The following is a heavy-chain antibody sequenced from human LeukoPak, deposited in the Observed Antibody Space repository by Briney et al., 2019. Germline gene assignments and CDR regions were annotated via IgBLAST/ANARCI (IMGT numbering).Heavy chain of an antibody. Sequence: GGSLRLSCVASGFTFSNYAMSWVRQAPGKGLELVSGIYGSDDKTVYGDAVKGRFTISRNNSKNTLYLQMNSLRADDTAVYYCAKTQGYHDAWGQGALVTVSS. CDR1: GFTFSNYA. CDR3: AKTQGYHDA. V-gene: IGHV3-23*01. CDR2: IYGSDDKT. D-gene: IGHD2-15*01. J-gene: IGHJ5*02.